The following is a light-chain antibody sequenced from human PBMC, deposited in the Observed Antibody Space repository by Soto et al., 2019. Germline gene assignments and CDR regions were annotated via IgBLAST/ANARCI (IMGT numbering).Light chain of an antibody. J-gene: IGLJ3*02. CDR3: SSYTSSSTWV. CDR1: SSDVGGYNY. CDR2: EVS. V-gene: IGLV2-14*01. Sequence: QSLLTQPASVSGSPGKSITISCTGPSSDVGGYNYVSWYQQHPGKAPKLMIYEVSNRPSGVSNRFSGSKSGNTASLTISGLQAEDEADYYCSSYTSSSTWVFGGGTKLTVL.